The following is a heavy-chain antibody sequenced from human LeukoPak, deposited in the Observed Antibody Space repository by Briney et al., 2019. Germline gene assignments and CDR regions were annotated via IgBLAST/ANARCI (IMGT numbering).Heavy chain of an antibody. V-gene: IGHV3-33*01. CDR3: AGGVEMATIMMGNFDY. CDR1: GFTFSSYG. Sequence: GRSLRLSCAASGFTFSSYGMHWVRQAPGKGLEWVAVIWYDGSNKYYADSVKGRFTISRDDSKNTLYLQMNSLRAEDTAVYYCAGGVEMATIMMGNFDYWGQGTLVTVSS. D-gene: IGHD5-24*01. J-gene: IGHJ4*02. CDR2: IWYDGSNK.